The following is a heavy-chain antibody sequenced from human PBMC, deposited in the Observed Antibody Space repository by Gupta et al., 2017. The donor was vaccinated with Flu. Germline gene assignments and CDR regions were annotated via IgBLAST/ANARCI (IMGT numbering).Heavy chain of an antibody. V-gene: IGHV3-73*02. D-gene: IGHD3/OR15-3a*01. J-gene: IGHJ4*02. CDR3: TNYGHDFSC. CDR2: IRSKSNNYAT. Sequence: EVQLVESGGGLVQPGGSLRLSCAASGFNFSGSAMHWVRRASGKGLEWVGRIRSKSNNYATVYAESAKGRFIISRDDSKNKAYRQMNSLKTEDTAVYYCTNYGHDFSCWGQGILVAVXS. CDR1: GFNFSGSA.